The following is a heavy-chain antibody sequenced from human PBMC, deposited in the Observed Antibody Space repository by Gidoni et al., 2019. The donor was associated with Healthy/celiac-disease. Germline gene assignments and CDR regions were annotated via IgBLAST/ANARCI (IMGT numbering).Heavy chain of an antibody. D-gene: IGHD3-10*01. CDR1: GFTVRSNY. CDR2: IYSGGST. CDR3: ASRGPFGIYGSGSYVFDY. J-gene: IGHJ4*02. V-gene: IGHV3-53*01. Sequence: EVQLVESGGGLIQPGGSLRLSCAASGFTVRSNYMSWVRQAPGKGLEWVSVIYSGGSTYYADSVKGRFTISRDNSKNTLYLQMNSLRAEDTAVYYCASRGPFGIYGSGSYVFDYWGQGTLVTVSS.